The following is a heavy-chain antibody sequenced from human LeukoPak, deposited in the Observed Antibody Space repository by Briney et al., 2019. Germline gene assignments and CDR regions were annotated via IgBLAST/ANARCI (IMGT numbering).Heavy chain of an antibody. CDR1: GYTLTELS. J-gene: IGHJ5*02. CDR3: ARDAIFQNWFDP. Sequence: ASVKVSCKVSGYTLTELSMHWVRQAPGKGLEWMGGFDPEDGETIYAQKFQGRVTMTEDTSTDTAYMELSRLRSDDTAVYYCARDAIFQNWFDPWGQGTLVTVSS. V-gene: IGHV1-24*01. D-gene: IGHD2-21*01. CDR2: FDPEDGET.